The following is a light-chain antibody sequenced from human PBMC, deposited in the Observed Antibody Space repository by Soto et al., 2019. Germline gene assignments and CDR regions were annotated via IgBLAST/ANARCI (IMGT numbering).Light chain of an antibody. J-gene: IGKJ2*01. Sequence: VIWMTQSPSLISASTGDRVNISCRMSQAISSHLAWYQQKPGKAPNLLLFATSTLQGGVPSRFSGSGSGTDFTLSISYLQSEDFATYYCQQYYTFPYTFGRGTKVEF. V-gene: IGKV1D-8*01. CDR3: QQYYTFPYT. CDR2: ATS. CDR1: QAISSH.